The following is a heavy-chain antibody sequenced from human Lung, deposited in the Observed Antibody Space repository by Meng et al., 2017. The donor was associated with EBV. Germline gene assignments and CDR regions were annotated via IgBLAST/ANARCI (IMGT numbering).Heavy chain of an antibody. D-gene: IGHD5-12*01. J-gene: IGHJ4*02. CDR1: GGSFSGYY. Sequence: QVPLQQWGAGLLQPSETLSLTCAVYGGSFSGYYWSWIRQPPGKGLEWIGEINHSGSTNYNPSLKSRVTISVDTSKNQFSLKLSSVTAADTAVYYCARGRIKWLPLIWGQGTLVTVSS. CDR2: INHSGST. CDR3: ARGRIKWLPLI. V-gene: IGHV4-34*01.